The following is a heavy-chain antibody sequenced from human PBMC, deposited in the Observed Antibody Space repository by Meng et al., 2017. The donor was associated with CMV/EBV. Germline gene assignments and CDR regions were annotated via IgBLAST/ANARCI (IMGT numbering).Heavy chain of an antibody. D-gene: IGHD3-22*01. V-gene: IGHV4-39*07. CDR1: FSSSSSY. CDR2: IYYSGST. CDR3: ARDTWWEPVTMKPRVDY. Sequence: FSSSSSYWGWIRQPPGKGLEWIGSIYYSGSTYYNPSLKSRVTISVDTSKNQFSLKLSSVTAADTAVYYCARDTWWEPVTMKPRVDYWGQGTLVTVSS. J-gene: IGHJ4*02.